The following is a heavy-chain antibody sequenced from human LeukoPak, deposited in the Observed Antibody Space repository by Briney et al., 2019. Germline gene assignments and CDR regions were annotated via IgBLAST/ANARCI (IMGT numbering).Heavy chain of an antibody. V-gene: IGHV3-53*01. CDR1: GFTFSSNY. D-gene: IGHD4-17*01. CDR3: ARDAYGDAFDI. J-gene: IGHJ3*02. CDR2: IYSGGST. Sequence: GGSLRLSCAASGFTFSSNYMSWVRQAPGKGLEWVSVIYSGGSTYYSDSVKGRFTISRDYSKNTLYLQMNSLRAEDTAVYYCARDAYGDAFDIWGQGTMVTVSS.